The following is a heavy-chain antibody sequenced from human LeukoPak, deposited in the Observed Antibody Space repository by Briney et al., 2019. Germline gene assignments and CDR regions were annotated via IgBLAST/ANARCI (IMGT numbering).Heavy chain of an antibody. CDR3: ARVTYDSGSYHGRLDP. Sequence: KALETLSLTCRDYGGSFNDYSWTWIRQLPGTGLEWIGEISHTGDTNYSPSLRSRVTMSLDTSKSQISLRLVSVTAADTAVYYCARVTYDSGSYHGRLDPWGLGNLVTVSS. CDR1: GGSFNDYS. J-gene: IGHJ5*02. V-gene: IGHV4-34*01. CDR2: ISHTGDT. D-gene: IGHD3-10*01.